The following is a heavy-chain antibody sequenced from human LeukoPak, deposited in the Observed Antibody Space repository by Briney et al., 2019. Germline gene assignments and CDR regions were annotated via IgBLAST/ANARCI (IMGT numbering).Heavy chain of an antibody. V-gene: IGHV1-69*06. D-gene: IGHD5-12*01. Sequence: SVKVSCKASGYTFSSYAISWVRQAPGQGLEWMGGIIPIFGTANYAQKFQGRVTITADKSTSTAYMELSSLRSEDTAVYYCGVGGYDLPYYYYYYMDVWGKGTTVTVSS. CDR2: IIPIFGTA. J-gene: IGHJ6*03. CDR3: GVGGYDLPYYYYYYMDV. CDR1: GYTFSSYA.